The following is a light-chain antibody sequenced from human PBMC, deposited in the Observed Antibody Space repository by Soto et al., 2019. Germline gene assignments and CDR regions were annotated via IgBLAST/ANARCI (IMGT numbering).Light chain of an antibody. V-gene: IGKV1-39*01. CDR1: QSIGTY. J-gene: IGKJ2*01. CDR3: QESHST. Sequence: DAQMTQSPSSLSASVGDSVTITCRASQSIGTYLDWYQHKPGKAPKLLIYAASSLQSGVPSRFSDSGSGTDFTLTLSSLQPEDFVTYYCQESHSTFGQGTKLEIK. CDR2: AAS.